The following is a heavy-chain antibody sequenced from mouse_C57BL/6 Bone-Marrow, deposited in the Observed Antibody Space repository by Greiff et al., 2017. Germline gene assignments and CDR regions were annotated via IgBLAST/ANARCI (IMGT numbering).Heavy chain of an antibody. CDR3: TRYYGNYCCAMDY. V-gene: IGHV14-4*01. CDR2: IDPENGDT. J-gene: IGHJ4*01. D-gene: IGHD2-1*01. CDR1: GFNIKDDY. Sequence: EVQLQQSGAELVRPGASVKLSCTAPGFNIKDDYMHWVKQRPEQGLEWIGWIDPENGDTEYASKFQGKATITADTSSNTAYLQLSSLTSEDTAVYYCTRYYGNYCCAMDYWGQGTSVTVSS.